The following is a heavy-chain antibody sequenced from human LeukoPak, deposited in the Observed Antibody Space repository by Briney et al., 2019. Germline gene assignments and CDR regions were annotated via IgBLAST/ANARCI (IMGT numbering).Heavy chain of an antibody. CDR2: IYHSGST. CDR1: GGSLSSGGYS. Sequence: SQTLSLTCAVSGGSLSSGGYSWSWLGQPPGRGGEWIWYIYHSGSTYYHPSLKSRVTISVDRSNNHFSLKLSSVTAADTAVYYCARGGLPRPFDYWGQGTLVTVSS. CDR3: ARGGLPRPFDY. J-gene: IGHJ4*02. V-gene: IGHV4-30-2*01.